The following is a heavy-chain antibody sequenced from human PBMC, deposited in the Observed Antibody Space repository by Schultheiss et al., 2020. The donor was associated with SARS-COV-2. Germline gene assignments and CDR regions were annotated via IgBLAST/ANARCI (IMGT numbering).Heavy chain of an antibody. CDR1: GFTFSSYS. D-gene: IGHD2-2*01. CDR3: AREIPAASDDAFDI. V-gene: IGHV3-21*04. J-gene: IGHJ3*02. CDR2: ISSSSSYI. Sequence: GGSLRLSCAASGFTFSSYSMNWVRQAPGKGLEWVSSISSSSSYIYYADSVKGRFTISRDNAKNSLYLQMNSMRAEDTAVYYCAREIPAASDDAFDIWGQGTMVTVSS.